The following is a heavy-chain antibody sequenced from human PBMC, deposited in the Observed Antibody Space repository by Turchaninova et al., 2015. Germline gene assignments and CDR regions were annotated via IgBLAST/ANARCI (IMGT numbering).Heavy chain of an antibody. CDR3: ASHRGTYTWFDP. D-gene: IGHD3-10*01. CDR2: IDYSGST. Sequence: QVQLQESGPGLVEPSETLSPTCNVSGGSNSSYSSRWIRQPPVKGLEWIGYIDYSGSTNYNPSLKSRVTISVDTSKNQFSLKLSSVTAADTAVYYCASHRGTYTWFDPWGQGTLVTVSS. CDR1: GGSNSSYS. V-gene: IGHV4-59*08. J-gene: IGHJ5*02.